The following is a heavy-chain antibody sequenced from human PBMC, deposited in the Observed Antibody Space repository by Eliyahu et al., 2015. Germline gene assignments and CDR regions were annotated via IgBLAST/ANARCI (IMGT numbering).Heavy chain of an antibody. Sequence: QVQLVESGGGVVQPGRSLRLSCAAXGFSFSTYGMHWVRQAPGKGLEWVAVISYDGSNKYYADSVKGRFTISRDNSKNTLYLQMNSLRAEDTAVYYCANGRRATVVTEEFDYWGQGTLVTVSS. D-gene: IGHD4-23*01. J-gene: IGHJ4*02. V-gene: IGHV3-30*18. CDR2: ISYDGSNK. CDR3: ANGRRATVVTEEFDY. CDR1: GFSFSTYG.